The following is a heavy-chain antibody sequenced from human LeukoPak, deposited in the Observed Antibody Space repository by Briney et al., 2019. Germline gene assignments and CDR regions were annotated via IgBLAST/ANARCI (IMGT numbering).Heavy chain of an antibody. CDR3: ARDQDSTIGNWFDP. D-gene: IGHD2-2*01. J-gene: IGHJ5*02. V-gene: IGHV1-2*06. Sequence: ASVKVSCTASGYTFTDYYMHWVRQAPGQGLEWMGRINPTSGGTNYAQNFQGRVTMTRDTSITTAYMELSRLGSDDTAVYYCARDQDSTIGNWFDPWGQGTLVTVSS. CDR2: INPTSGGT. CDR1: GYTFTDYY.